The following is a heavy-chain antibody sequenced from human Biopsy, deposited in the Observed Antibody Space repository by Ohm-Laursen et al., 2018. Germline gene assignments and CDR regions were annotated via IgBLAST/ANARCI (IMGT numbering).Heavy chain of an antibody. CDR2: ISNSGNT. CDR1: GDSISTSTPYY. Sequence: SDTLSLTCTVSGDSISTSTPYYWAWLRQPPGKGLEWIGFISNSGNTNYNPSLKSRVTISADTSKNQFSLKLGSVTVADTAVFYCARRGNGGRSFDYWGQGSLVTVSS. CDR3: ARRGNGGRSFDY. J-gene: IGHJ4*02. D-gene: IGHD2-8*01. V-gene: IGHV4-61*05.